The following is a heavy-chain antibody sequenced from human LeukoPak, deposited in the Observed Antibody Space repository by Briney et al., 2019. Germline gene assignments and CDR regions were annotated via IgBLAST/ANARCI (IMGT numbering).Heavy chain of an antibody. Sequence: GASVKVSCKASGGTFSSYAISWVRQAPGQGPEWMGGIIPIFGTANYAQKFQGRVTITADESTSTAYMELSSLRSEDTAVYYCALPGIAAAGNPAQIDYWGQGTLVTVSS. J-gene: IGHJ4*02. D-gene: IGHD6-13*01. CDR2: IIPIFGTA. CDR3: ALPGIAAAGNPAQIDY. V-gene: IGHV1-69*13. CDR1: GGTFSSYA.